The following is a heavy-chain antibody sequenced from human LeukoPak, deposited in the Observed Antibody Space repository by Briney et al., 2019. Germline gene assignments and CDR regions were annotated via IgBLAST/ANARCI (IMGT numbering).Heavy chain of an antibody. V-gene: IGHV1-18*04. Sequence: ASVKVSCKASGYTFTGYYMHWVRQAPGQGLEWMGWISPYSGNTNYAQKVQGRVTMTTDTSTSTAYMELRSLRSDDTAVYYCAREEAVAGGDYWGQGTLVTVSS. J-gene: IGHJ4*02. CDR1: GYTFTGYY. D-gene: IGHD6-19*01. CDR2: ISPYSGNT. CDR3: AREEAVAGGDY.